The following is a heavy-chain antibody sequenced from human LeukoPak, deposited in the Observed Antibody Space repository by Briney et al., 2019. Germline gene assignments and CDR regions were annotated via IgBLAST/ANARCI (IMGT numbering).Heavy chain of an antibody. D-gene: IGHD3-10*01. Sequence: GGSLRLSCAASGFTFSSYWMSWVRQAPGKGPEWVANIKQDGSEKYYVDSVKGRFTISRDNAKNSLYLQMNSLRAEDTAVYYCARDGSSMVRAFDYWGQGTLVTVSS. V-gene: IGHV3-7*01. CDR1: GFTFSSYW. CDR3: ARDGSSMVRAFDY. J-gene: IGHJ4*02. CDR2: IKQDGSEK.